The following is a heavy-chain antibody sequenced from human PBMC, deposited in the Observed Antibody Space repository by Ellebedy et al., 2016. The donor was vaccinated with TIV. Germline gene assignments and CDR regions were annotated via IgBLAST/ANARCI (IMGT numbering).Heavy chain of an antibody. Sequence: SVKVSXXASGGTFSSYAISWVRQAPGQGLEWMGGIIPIFGTANYAQKFQGRVTITADKSTSTAYMELSSLRSEDTAVYYCATRSYGSGFDYWGQGTLVTVSS. V-gene: IGHV1-69*06. D-gene: IGHD3-10*01. CDR3: ATRSYGSGFDY. CDR1: GGTFSSYA. CDR2: IIPIFGTA. J-gene: IGHJ4*02.